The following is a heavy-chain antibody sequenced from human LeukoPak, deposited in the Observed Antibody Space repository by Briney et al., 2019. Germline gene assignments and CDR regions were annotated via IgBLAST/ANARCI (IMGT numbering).Heavy chain of an antibody. CDR3: AGDGLNNLAFDY. D-gene: IGHD1/OR15-1a*01. CDR2: IYSGGST. J-gene: IGHJ4*02. CDR1: GFTVSSKY. V-gene: IGHV3-66*01. Sequence: GGSLRLSCAASGFTVSSKYMSWVRQAPGKGLEWVSVIYSGGSTYYADSVKGRFTISRDKSKDTLYLQMSSLRAEDTAVYYCAGDGLNNLAFDYWGQGTLVTVSS.